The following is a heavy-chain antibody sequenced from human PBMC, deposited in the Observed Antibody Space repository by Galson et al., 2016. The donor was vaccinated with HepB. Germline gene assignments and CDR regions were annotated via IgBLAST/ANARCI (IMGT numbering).Heavy chain of an antibody. CDR1: AFTFNTYT. D-gene: IGHD4-17*01. V-gene: IGHV3-21*01. CDR3: ARNGRRNYGDYGRFDY. CDR2: ISNSGTYM. Sequence: SLRLSCAASAFTFNTYTMNWVRQAPGKGLEWVSSISNSGTYMYYAASVRGRFTISRDNAKNSLYLQLNSLRAEDTAVYYCARNGRRNYGDYGRFDYWGQGTLVTVSS. J-gene: IGHJ4*02.